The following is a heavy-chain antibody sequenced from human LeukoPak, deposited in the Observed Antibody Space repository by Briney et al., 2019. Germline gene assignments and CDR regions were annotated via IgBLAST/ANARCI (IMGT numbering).Heavy chain of an antibody. J-gene: IGHJ5*02. Sequence: PGRSLRLSCAASGFTFSSYAMHWVRQAPGKGLEWVAVISYDGSNKYYADSVKGRFTISRDNSKNTLYLQMNSLRAEDTAVYYCARDDNYYDSSGYYYHWGQGTLVTVSA. V-gene: IGHV3-30*04. CDR2: ISYDGSNK. CDR1: GFTFSSYA. CDR3: ARDDNYYDSSGYYYH. D-gene: IGHD3-22*01.